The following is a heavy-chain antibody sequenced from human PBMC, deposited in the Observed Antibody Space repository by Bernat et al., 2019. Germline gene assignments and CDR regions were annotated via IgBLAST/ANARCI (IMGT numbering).Heavy chain of an antibody. CDR1: GFTFSSYS. J-gene: IGHJ6*03. CDR2: ISSSSSYI. CDR3: ARDYSSSSRPYLDYMDV. D-gene: IGHD6-6*01. Sequence: EVQLVESGGGLVKPGGSLRLSCAASGFTFSSYSMNWVRQAPGKGLEWVSYISSSSSYIYYADSVKGRFTISRDNAKNSLYLQMNSLRAEDTAVYYCARDYSSSSRPYLDYMDVWGKGTTVTVSS. V-gene: IGHV3-21*05.